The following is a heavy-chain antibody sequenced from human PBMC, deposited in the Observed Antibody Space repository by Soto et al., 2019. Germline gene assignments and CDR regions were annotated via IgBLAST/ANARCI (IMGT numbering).Heavy chain of an antibody. J-gene: IGHJ4*02. CDR2: TRSRAYGGTT. Sequence: GGSLRLSCTASGFTFGDYAMSWVRQAPGKGLEWVGFTRSRAYGGTTEYAASVKGRFTISRDDSKSIAYLQMNSPKTEDTAVYYCTRGMTGYHYWGQGTLVTVSS. V-gene: IGHV3-49*04. CDR1: GFTFGDYA. D-gene: IGHD3-9*01. CDR3: TRGMTGYHY.